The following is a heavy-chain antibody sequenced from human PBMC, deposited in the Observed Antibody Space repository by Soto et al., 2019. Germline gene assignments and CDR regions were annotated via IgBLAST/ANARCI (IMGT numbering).Heavy chain of an antibody. Sequence: GGSLRLSCAASGFTFSSYVMHWVRQAPEKGLEWVAVISYDGSNKYYADSVKGRFTISRDNSKNTLYLQMTSLRAEDTAVYYCADLLLYCSGGSCELHSYRDQGTLVPGSS. CDR2: ISYDGSNK. J-gene: IGHJ1*01. V-gene: IGHV3-30-3*01. D-gene: IGHD2-15*01. CDR1: GFTFSSYV. CDR3: ADLLLYCSGGSCELHSY.